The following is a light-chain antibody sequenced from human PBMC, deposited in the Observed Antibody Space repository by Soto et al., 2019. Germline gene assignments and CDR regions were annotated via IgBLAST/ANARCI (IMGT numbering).Light chain of an antibody. J-gene: IGKJ3*01. CDR1: QSVNNNY. CDR2: GAS. V-gene: IGKV3-20*01. CDR3: QQYGTSPFT. Sequence: EIVLTQSPGTLSLSPGERVTLSCRASQSVNNNYLTWYQQKPGQAPRILIYGASSRATGIPDRFSGSGSGTDFTLTISRLEPEDFAVYYCQQYGTSPFTFGPGTKVEIK.